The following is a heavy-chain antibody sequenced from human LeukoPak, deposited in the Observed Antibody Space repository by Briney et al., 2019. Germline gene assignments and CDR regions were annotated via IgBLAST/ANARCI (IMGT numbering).Heavy chain of an antibody. CDR2: ISGSGGST. D-gene: IGHD3-22*01. CDR1: GFTFSSYS. V-gene: IGHV3-23*01. Sequence: GGSLRLSCAVSGFTFSSYSLNWVRQAPGKGLEWVSGISGSGGSTHYADSVKGRFTISRDNSKSTLYLQMNSLRAEDTAVYYCAKENYDTSGYYYIPYYFDYWGQGTLVTVSS. CDR3: AKENYDTSGYYYIPYYFDY. J-gene: IGHJ4*02.